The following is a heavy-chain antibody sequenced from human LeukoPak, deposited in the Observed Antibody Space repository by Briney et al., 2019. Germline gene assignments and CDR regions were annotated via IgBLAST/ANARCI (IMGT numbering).Heavy chain of an antibody. V-gene: IGHV3-21*01. CDR3: ARGSTFGGVTMFY. CDR2: ISSSSSYI. Sequence: GGSLRLSCAASGFTLSSYSMNWVRQAPGKGLEWVSSISSSSSYIYYADSVKGRFTISRDNAKNSLYLQMNSLRAEDTAVYYCARGSTFGGVTMFYWGKGTLVTVSS. CDR1: GFTLSSYS. D-gene: IGHD3-16*01. J-gene: IGHJ4*02.